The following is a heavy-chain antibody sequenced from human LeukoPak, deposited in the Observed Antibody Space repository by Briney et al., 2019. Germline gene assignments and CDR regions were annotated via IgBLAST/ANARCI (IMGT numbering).Heavy chain of an antibody. D-gene: IGHD2/OR15-2a*01. CDR2: MSYDGSNK. CDR3: ARLRTTGAFDI. CDR1: GFTFSSYA. Sequence: GRSLRLSCAASGFTFSSYAMHWVRQAPGKGLEWVAVMSYDGSNKYYADSVKGRFTISRDSSKNTLYLQMNSLRAEDTAVYYCARLRTTGAFDIWGQGTMVTVSS. V-gene: IGHV3-30-3*01. J-gene: IGHJ3*02.